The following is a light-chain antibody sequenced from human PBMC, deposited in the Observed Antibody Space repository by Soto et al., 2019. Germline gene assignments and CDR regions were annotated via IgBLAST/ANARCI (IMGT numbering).Light chain of an antibody. CDR3: CSYAGTYTV. CDR2: DVA. J-gene: IGLJ2*01. CDR1: SSDVGDYKF. Sequence: QSVLTQPRSVSGSPGQSVTISCTGTSSDVGDYKFVSWYQQHPGKAPRLMIYDVAKRPSGAPDRFSGSKSGNTASLTISGLQADDEADYYCCSYAGTYTVFGGGTKLTVL. V-gene: IGLV2-11*01.